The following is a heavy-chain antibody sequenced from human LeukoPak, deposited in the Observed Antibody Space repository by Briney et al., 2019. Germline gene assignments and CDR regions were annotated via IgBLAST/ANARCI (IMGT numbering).Heavy chain of an antibody. V-gene: IGHV7-4-1*02. D-gene: IGHD3-22*01. CDR1: GYTFTSYA. Sequence: ASVKVSCKASGYTFTSYAMNWVRQAPGQGLEWMGWINTNTGNPTYAQGFTGRFVFSLDTSVSTAYLQISSLKAEGTAVYYCARPQYYYDSSGKKTEGYAFDIWGQGTMVTVSS. CDR2: INTNTGNP. CDR3: ARPQYYYDSSGKKTEGYAFDI. J-gene: IGHJ3*02.